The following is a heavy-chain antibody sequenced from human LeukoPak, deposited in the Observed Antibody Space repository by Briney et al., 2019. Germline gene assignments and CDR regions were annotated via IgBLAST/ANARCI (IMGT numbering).Heavy chain of an antibody. CDR1: GGSISSGGYY. CDR2: IYYSGST. D-gene: IGHD4-17*01. J-gene: IGHJ5*02. V-gene: IGHV4-31*03. CDR3: ARHVRTVGWFDP. Sequence: PSETLSLTCTVSGGSISSGGYYWSWIRQHPGKGLEWIGYIYYSGSTYYNPSLKSRVTISVDTSKNQFSLKLSSVTAADTAVYYCARHVRTVGWFDPWGQGTLVTVSS.